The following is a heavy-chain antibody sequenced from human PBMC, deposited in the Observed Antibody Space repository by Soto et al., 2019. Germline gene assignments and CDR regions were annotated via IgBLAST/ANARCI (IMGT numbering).Heavy chain of an antibody. J-gene: IGHJ4*02. V-gene: IGHV4-59*08. Sequence: QVQLQESGPGLVKPSETLSLTCTVSGGPISSYYWSWIRQPPGKGLEWIGYIYYSGSTNYNPSLKSRVTISVDTSKNQFSLKLSSVTAADTAVYYCARHTIAVAGTPPFFDFWGQGTLVTVSS. CDR3: ARHTIAVAGTPPFFDF. CDR1: GGPISSYY. CDR2: IYYSGST. D-gene: IGHD6-19*01.